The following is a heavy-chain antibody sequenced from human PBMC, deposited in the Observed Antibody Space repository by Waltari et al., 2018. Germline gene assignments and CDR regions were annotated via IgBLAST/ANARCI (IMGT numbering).Heavy chain of an antibody. V-gene: IGHV3-7*01. D-gene: IGHD6-13*01. CDR3: AMAAGTLY. CDR1: GFTVSTSW. J-gene: IGHJ4*02. CDR2: INQDGREK. Sequence: EVQLVESGGGLVQHGGSLRLSCAASGFTVSTSWMSWVRQAPGKGLEWVANINQDGREKYYVDSMKGRVTISRDNAKNSLFLQMDSLRAEDTAVYFCAMAAGTLYWGQGTLVTVSS.